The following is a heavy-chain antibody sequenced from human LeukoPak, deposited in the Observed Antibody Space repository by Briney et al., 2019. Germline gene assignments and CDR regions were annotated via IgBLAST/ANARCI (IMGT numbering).Heavy chain of an antibody. V-gene: IGHV4-39*01. CDR1: SPSIFGTYYH. CDR3: ATDQGNAFDI. CDR2: FYYSGST. Sequence: SETLSLTCTVSSPSIFGTYYHWGWIRQPPGKGLEWIGTFYYSGSTYYTPSLKGRATISVATSKSHFSLSLTSVTAADTAVYYCATDQGNAFDIWGQGTLVTVSS. J-gene: IGHJ3*02.